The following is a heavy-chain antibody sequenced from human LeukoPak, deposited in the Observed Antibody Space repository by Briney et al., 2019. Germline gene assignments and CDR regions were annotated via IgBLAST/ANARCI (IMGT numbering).Heavy chain of an antibody. Sequence: ASVKVSCKASGYTFTGYYMHWVRQAPGQGLEWMGWINPNSGGTNYAQKFQGWVTMTRDTSISTAYMELSRLRSDDTAVYYCASILYGGNSMDVWGQGTTVTVSS. J-gene: IGHJ6*02. CDR1: GYTFTGYY. CDR3: ASILYGGNSMDV. V-gene: IGHV1-2*04. D-gene: IGHD4-23*01. CDR2: INPNSGGT.